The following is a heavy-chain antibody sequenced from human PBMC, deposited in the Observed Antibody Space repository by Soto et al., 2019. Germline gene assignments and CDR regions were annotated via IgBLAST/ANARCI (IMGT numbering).Heavy chain of an antibody. CDR2: PYTRGTT. Sequence: SETLSLTCSVSGASISNFYWSWIRQSAGKGLEWIGRPYTRGTTDYNPSLKSRVTMSIDTSKNRVSLSLTSVTAADTAVYYCAKGGTYYFDSWGQGIVVTVSS. CDR1: GASISNFY. J-gene: IGHJ4*02. D-gene: IGHD3-16*01. V-gene: IGHV4-4*07. CDR3: AKGGTYYFDS.